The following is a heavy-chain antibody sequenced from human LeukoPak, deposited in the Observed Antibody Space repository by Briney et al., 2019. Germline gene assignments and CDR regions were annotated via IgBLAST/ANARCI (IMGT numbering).Heavy chain of an antibody. V-gene: IGHV3-74*01. D-gene: IGHD3-10*01. CDR2: INSDGSST. CDR1: GFTFSSYW. J-gene: IGHJ3*02. CDR3: AITGVADAFDI. Sequence: GGSLRLSCAASGFTFSSYWMHWVRQAPGKGLVWVSRINSDGSSTSYADSVKGRFTISRDNAKNTLYLQMNSLRAEDTAVYYCAITGVADAFDIWGQGTMATVSS.